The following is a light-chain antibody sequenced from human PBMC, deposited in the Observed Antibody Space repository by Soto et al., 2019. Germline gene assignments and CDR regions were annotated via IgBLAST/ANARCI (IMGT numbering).Light chain of an antibody. CDR3: QSHDSSLSGYV. Sequence: QSVLTQPPSVSGAPGQRVTISCTGRSSNIGAGYDVHWYQQLPGTAPKLLFYGNSNRPSGVPDRFSGSKSGTSASLAITGLQAEDEADYYCQSHDSSLSGYVFGTGTKLTVL. J-gene: IGLJ1*01. CDR2: GNS. V-gene: IGLV1-40*01. CDR1: SSNIGAGYD.